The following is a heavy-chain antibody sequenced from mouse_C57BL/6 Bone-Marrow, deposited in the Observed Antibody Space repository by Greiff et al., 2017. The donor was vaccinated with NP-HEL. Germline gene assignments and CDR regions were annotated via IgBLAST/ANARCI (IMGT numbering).Heavy chain of an antibody. CDR2: IRLKSDNYAT. Sequence: EVKLVESGGGLVQPGGSMKLSCVASGFTFSNYWMNWVRQSPEKGLEWVAQIRLKSDNYATHYAESVKGRFTISRDDSKSSVYLQMNNLRAEDTGIYYCTTVVAYAMDYWGQGTSVTVSS. CDR3: TTVVAYAMDY. J-gene: IGHJ4*01. V-gene: IGHV6-3*01. CDR1: GFTFSNYW. D-gene: IGHD1-1*01.